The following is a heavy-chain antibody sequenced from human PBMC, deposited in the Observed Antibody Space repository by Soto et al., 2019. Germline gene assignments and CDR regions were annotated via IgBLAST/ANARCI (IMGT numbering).Heavy chain of an antibody. CDR1: GGSVSSYY. CDR2: IYTSGST. D-gene: IGHD4-17*01. V-gene: IGHV4-4*07. J-gene: IGHJ5*02. CDR3: ARIVGYGDYSWYNWFDP. Sequence: QVQLQESGPGLVKPSETLSLTCTVSGGSVSSYYWSWIRQPAGKGLEWIGRIYTSGSTNYNPSLKSRVTMSVDTSKNQFSLKLSSVTAADTAVYYCARIVGYGDYSWYNWFDPWGQGTLVTVSS.